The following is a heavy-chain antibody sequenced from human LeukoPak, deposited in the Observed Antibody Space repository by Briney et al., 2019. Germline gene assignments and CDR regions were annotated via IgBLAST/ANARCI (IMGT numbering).Heavy chain of an antibody. V-gene: IGHV3-20*04. D-gene: IGHD2-15*01. Sequence: PGGSLRLSCASSGFTFDDYGMIWVREAPGKELEWVSGINWNGGSTGYADSVKGRFTISRDNAKNSLYLQMNSLRAEDTALYYCARDRYCSGGSCYQPLDYWGQGTLVTVSS. CDR1: GFTFDDYG. CDR3: ARDRYCSGGSCYQPLDY. J-gene: IGHJ4*02. CDR2: INWNGGST.